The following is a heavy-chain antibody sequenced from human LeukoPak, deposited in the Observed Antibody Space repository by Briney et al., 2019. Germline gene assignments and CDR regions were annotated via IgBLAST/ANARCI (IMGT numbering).Heavy chain of an antibody. Sequence: GGSLRLSCAASGFTFSRYWMSWVRQAPGKGLEWVANMKEDGSEKYYVDSVKGRFTISRDNAKNSLYLQINSLRAEDTAVYYCAREDRYYDILTGYYFEGFDYWGQGTLVTVSS. J-gene: IGHJ4*02. CDR1: GFTFSRYW. CDR3: AREDRYYDILTGYYFEGFDY. V-gene: IGHV3-7*01. CDR2: MKEDGSEK. D-gene: IGHD3-9*01.